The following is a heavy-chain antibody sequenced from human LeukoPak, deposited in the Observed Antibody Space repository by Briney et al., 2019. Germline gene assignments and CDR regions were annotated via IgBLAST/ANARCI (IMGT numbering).Heavy chain of an antibody. Sequence: SETLSLTCTVSGGSISSYYWSWIRQPPGKGLEWIGYIYYSGSTNYNPSLKSRVTISVDTSKNQFSLKLSSVTAADTAVYYCARAGRYYYYMDVWGEGTTVTVSS. CDR2: IYYSGST. CDR3: ARAGRYYYYMDV. CDR1: GGSISSYY. V-gene: IGHV4-59*08. J-gene: IGHJ6*03.